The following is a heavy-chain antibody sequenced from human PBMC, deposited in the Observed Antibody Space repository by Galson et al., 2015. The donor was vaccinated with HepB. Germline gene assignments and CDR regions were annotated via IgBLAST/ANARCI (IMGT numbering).Heavy chain of an antibody. CDR3: ARASAGYGSGSYPALGY. CDR2: INHSGST. D-gene: IGHD3-10*01. V-gene: IGHV4-34*01. Sequence: LSLTCAVYGGSFSGYYWSWIRQPPGKGLEWIGEINHSGSTNYNPSLKSRVTISVDTSKNQFSLKLSSVTAADTAVYYCARASAGYGSGSYPALGYWGQGTLVTVSS. CDR1: GGSFSGYY. J-gene: IGHJ4*02.